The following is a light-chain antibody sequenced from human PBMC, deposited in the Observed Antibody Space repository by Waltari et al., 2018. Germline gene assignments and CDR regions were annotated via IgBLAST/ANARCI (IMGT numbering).Light chain of an antibody. J-gene: IGKJ1*01. Sequence: DIVMTQSPDSLAVSLGERATINCKSSQSVLFNFNNKNYLGWYQHKPGRPPKPLINWASTRESGVPDRFSGSGSGTDFNLTISSLQAEDVAVYYCQQYYSLPWAFGQGTKVEI. CDR3: QQYYSLPWA. V-gene: IGKV4-1*01. CDR2: WAS. CDR1: QSVLFNFNNKNY.